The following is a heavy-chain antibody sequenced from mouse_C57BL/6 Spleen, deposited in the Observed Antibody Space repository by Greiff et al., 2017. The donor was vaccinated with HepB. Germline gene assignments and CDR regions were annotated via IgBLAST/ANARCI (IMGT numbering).Heavy chain of an antibody. D-gene: IGHD2-3*01. V-gene: IGHV1-59*01. CDR2: IDPSDSYT. J-gene: IGHJ2*01. CDR1: GYTFTSYW. CDR3: ARDGYSPFDY. Sequence: QVQLQQPGAELVRPGTSVKLSCKASGYTFTSYWMHWVKQRPGQGLEWIGVIDPSDSYTNYNLTFKGKATLTVDTASSTAYMQLSSLTSEDSAVDYCARDGYSPFDYWGQGTTLTVSS.